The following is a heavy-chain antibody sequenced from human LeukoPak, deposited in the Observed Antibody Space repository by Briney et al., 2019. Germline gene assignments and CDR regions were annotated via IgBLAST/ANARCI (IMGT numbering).Heavy chain of an antibody. D-gene: IGHD3-10*01. CDR2: INADGSSA. Sequence: GGSLRLSCAASRFTLSNYWMHWVRHAPGKGLVWVSRINADGSSASYADSVKGRFTISRDNAKNTLYLQMNSLRAEDTAMYYCARDYGRSRDYGMDVWGQGTTVTVSS. V-gene: IGHV3-74*01. J-gene: IGHJ6*02. CDR1: RFTLSNYW. CDR3: ARDYGRSRDYGMDV.